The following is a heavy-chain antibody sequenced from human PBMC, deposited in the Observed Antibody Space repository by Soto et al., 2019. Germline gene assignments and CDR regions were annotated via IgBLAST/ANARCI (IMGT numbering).Heavy chain of an antibody. CDR3: ANGPNPQYISSGLDI. Sequence: GGSLRLSCAASGFTFSSYAMSWVRQAPGKGLEWVSAISGSGGSTYYADSVKGRFTISRDNSKNTLYLQMNSLRAEDTAVYYFANGPNPQYISSGLDIWGQGPMGTVSS. J-gene: IGHJ3*02. V-gene: IGHV3-23*01. CDR2: ISGSGGST. CDR1: GFTFSSYA. D-gene: IGHD6-6*01.